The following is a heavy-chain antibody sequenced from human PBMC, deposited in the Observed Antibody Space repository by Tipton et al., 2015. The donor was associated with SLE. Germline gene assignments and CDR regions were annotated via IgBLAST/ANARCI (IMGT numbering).Heavy chain of an antibody. CDR1: GGSFSGYY. D-gene: IGHD6-13*01. CDR2: INHSGST. J-gene: IGHJ3*02. CDR3: ARGESSWGRGAFDI. V-gene: IGHV4-34*09. Sequence: TLSLTCAVYGGSFSGYYWSWIRQPPGKGLEWIGEINHSGSTNYNPSLKSRVTISVDTSKNQFSLKLSSVTAADTAVYYCARGESSWGRGAFDIWGQGTMVTVSS.